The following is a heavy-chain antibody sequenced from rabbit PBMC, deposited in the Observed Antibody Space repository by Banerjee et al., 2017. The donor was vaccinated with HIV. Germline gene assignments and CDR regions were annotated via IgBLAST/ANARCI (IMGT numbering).Heavy chain of an antibody. D-gene: IGHD8-1*01. Sequence: EESGGDLVKPEGSLTLTCTASGFSLGSSYWISWVRQAPGKGLEWIACIYAGSRRTTSYASWAKGRFTISKTSSTTVTLQMTSLTAADTATYFCARDASSYYTFELWGPGTLVTVS. CDR1: GFSLGSSYW. CDR2: IYAGSRRTT. V-gene: IGHV1S45*01. CDR3: ARDASSYYTFEL. J-gene: IGHJ4*01.